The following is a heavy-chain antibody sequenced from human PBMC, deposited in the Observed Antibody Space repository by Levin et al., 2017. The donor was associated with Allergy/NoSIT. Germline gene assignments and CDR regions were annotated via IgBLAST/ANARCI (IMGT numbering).Heavy chain of an antibody. CDR2: TYYRSKWYN. CDR3: ARDGSGVVMPPYYYYYGMDV. J-gene: IGHJ6*02. V-gene: IGHV6-1*01. Sequence: LSQTLSLTCAISGDSVSNNSAAWNWIRQSPSRGLEWLGRTYYRSKWYNDYAVSVKSRITINPDTSKNQFSLQLNSVTPEDTAVYYCARDGSGVVMPPYYYYYGMDVWGQGTTVTVSS. D-gene: IGHD3-3*01. CDR1: GDSVSNNSAA.